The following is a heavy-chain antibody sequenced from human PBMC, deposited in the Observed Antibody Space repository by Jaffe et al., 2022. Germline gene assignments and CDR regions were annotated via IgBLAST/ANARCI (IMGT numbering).Heavy chain of an antibody. J-gene: IGHJ4*02. CDR2: IVVGSGNT. CDR3: AAVRLSGDSGYDLGYFDY. V-gene: IGHV1-58*01. CDR1: GFTFTSSA. D-gene: IGHD5-12*01. Sequence: QMQLVQSGPEVKKPGTSVKVSCKASGFTFTSSAVQWVRQARGQRLEWIGWIVVGSGNTNYAQKFQERVTITRDMSTSTAYMELSSLRSEDTAVYYCAAVRLSGDSGYDLGYFDYWGQGTLVTVSS.